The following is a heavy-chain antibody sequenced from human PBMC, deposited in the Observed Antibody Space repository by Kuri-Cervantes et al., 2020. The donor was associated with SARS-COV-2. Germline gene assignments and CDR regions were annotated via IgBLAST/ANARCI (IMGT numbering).Heavy chain of an antibody. Sequence: SVKVSCKASGGTFSSYAISWVRQAPGQGLEWMGGIIPILGIANYAQKFQGRVTITADKSTSTAYMELSSLRSEDTAVYYCARRIDTAMVPNYYYGMDVWGQGITVTVSS. D-gene: IGHD5-18*01. CDR1: GGTFSSYA. V-gene: IGHV1-69*10. CDR3: ARRIDTAMVPNYYYGMDV. J-gene: IGHJ6*02. CDR2: IIPILGIA.